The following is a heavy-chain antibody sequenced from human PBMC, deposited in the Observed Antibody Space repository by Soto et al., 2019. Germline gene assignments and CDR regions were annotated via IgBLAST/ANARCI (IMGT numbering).Heavy chain of an antibody. CDR2: SYHSGST. Sequence: VQLQESGPGLVKPSGTLSLTCAVSGGSLSSSNWWSWVRQPPGKGLEWIGESYHSGSTNYTPSLKSRVTISVDKSKNQFSLKLSSVTASDTAVYYCARVFRRGSESSGWHRGFDYWGQGTLCTV. D-gene: IGHD6-19*01. J-gene: IGHJ4*02. V-gene: IGHV4-4*02. CDR3: ARVFRRGSESSGWHRGFDY. CDR1: GGSLSSSNW.